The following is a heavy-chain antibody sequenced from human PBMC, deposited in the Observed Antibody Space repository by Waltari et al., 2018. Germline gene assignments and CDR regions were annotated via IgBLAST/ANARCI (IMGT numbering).Heavy chain of an antibody. V-gene: IGHV3-23*01. CDR3: AKDPGSGWELLGDWFDP. CDR2: ISGSGGST. J-gene: IGHJ5*02. CDR1: GFTFSSYA. Sequence: EVQLLESGECLVQPGGSLRLSCAASGFTFSSYALTWVRPPPGQGLEWVSAISGSGGSTYYADSVKGRFTISRDNSKNTLYLQMNSLRAEDTAVYYCAKDPGSGWELLGDWFDPWGQGTLVTVSS. D-gene: IGHD1-26*01.